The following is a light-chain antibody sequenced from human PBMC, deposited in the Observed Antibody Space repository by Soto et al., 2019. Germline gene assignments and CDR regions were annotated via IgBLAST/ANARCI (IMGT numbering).Light chain of an antibody. Sequence: QSVLTQPPSVSAAPGQKVTISCSGSSSNIGNNYVSWYQQLQGTAPKLLIYENNKRPSGIPDRCSGSKSGTSATLGITGLQTGDEADDYCGTWDSSLSAVFGGGTKLTVL. CDR1: SSNIGNNY. V-gene: IGLV1-51*02. CDR3: GTWDSSLSAV. J-gene: IGLJ3*02. CDR2: ENN.